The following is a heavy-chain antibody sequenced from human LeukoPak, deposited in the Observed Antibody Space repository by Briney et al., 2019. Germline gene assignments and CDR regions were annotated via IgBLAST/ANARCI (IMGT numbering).Heavy chain of an antibody. CDR1: GFTFSSYG. V-gene: IGHV3-23*01. J-gene: IGHJ3*02. CDR3: AKDILRYFDWLEEEAFDI. Sequence: GGTLRLSCAASGFTFSSYGMSWVRQAPGKGLEWVSAISGSGGSTYYADSMKGRFTISRDNSKNTLYLQMNSLRAEDTAVYYCAKDILRYFDWLEEEAFDIWGQGTMVTVSS. CDR2: ISGSGGST. D-gene: IGHD3-9*01.